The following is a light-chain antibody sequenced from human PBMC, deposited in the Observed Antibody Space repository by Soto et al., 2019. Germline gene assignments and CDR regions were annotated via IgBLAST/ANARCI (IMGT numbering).Light chain of an antibody. CDR1: QSISFW. Sequence: DIQMTQSPSSLSASVGDRVTIACRANQSISFWLAWYQQKPGKAPKLLIYKASTLESGVPSRVSGSGSGTEFTLTINGLQPDDFATYYCQHYQSYLWTFGQGTKVDIK. J-gene: IGKJ1*01. CDR3: QHYQSYLWT. CDR2: KAS. V-gene: IGKV1-5*03.